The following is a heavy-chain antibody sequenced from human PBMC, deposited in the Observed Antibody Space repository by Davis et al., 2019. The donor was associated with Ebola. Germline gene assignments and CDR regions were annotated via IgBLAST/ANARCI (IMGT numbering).Heavy chain of an antibody. CDR1: GDSVSTNSGA. J-gene: IGHJ4*02. D-gene: IGHD3-22*01. Sequence: PSETLSLTCAISGDSVSTNSGAWSWIRQSPSRGLEWLGRTYYNSKWYNDYAVSVRSRMTINADTSKNQFSLQLNSVTPEDTAVYYCARGWLRSGLDYWGQGILVTVSS. V-gene: IGHV6-1*01. CDR2: TYYNSKWYN. CDR3: ARGWLRSGLDY.